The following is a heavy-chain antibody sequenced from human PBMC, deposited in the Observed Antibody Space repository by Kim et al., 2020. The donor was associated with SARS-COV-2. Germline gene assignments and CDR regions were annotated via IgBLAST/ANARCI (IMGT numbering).Heavy chain of an antibody. CDR3: ARHSEGSSHYFYYYMDV. CDR1: GYTFTNYW. J-gene: IGHJ6*03. Sequence: GEALKISCQGSGYTFTNYWIVWVRQMPGKGLEWMGIIYPDDSDITYSPSFQGQFTISADKSINTAYLQWSSLKASDTAMYYCARHSEGSSHYFYYYMDVWGKGTTVTVS. D-gene: IGHD3-10*01. V-gene: IGHV5-51*01. CDR2: IYPDDSDI.